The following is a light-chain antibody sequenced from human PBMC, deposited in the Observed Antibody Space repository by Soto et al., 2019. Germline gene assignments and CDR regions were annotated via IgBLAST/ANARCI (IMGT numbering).Light chain of an antibody. CDR3: QQYYSTPSIT. CDR1: QDISTL. J-gene: IGKJ5*01. V-gene: IGKV1D-16*01. Sequence: DIQMTQSPSSVSASIGDTVTITCRASQDISTLLAWYQQKPGKAPKPLIYGASTLESGVPSRFSGSGSGTDFTLTISSLQAEDVAVYYCQQYYSTPSITFGQGTRLEIK. CDR2: GAS.